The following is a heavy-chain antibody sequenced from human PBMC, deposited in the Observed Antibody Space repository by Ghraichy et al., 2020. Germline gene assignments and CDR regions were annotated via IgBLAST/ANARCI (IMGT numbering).Heavy chain of an antibody. CDR1: GFTFTCYY. CDR3: ARGGYNYGSNPIDY. D-gene: IGHD5-18*01. CDR2: IKYDSSEK. Sequence: GGALRLSCAASGFTFTCYYMTWVRQVPGKGLEWVANIKYDSSEKYYEDSVKGRFTISRDNAKNSLYLQMNSLRPDDTAVYYCARGGYNYGSNPIDYWGQGTLVTVSS. V-gene: IGHV3-7*04. J-gene: IGHJ4*02.